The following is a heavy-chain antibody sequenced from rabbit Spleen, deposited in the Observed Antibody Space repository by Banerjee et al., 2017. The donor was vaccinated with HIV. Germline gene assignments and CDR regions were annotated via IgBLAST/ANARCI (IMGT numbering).Heavy chain of an antibody. CDR2: INSGSGSA. V-gene: IGHV1S45*01. J-gene: IGHJ4*01. CDR3: ARDRYGGTTYYKNDAFVL. Sequence: QEQLVESGGGLVQPEGSLTLTCTASGLDLSSSYWICWVRQAPGKRPEWIGCINSGSGSAYYASWAKGRFTISKTSSTTVTLLMTSLTAADTATYFCARDRYGGTTYYKNDAFVLWGPGTLVTVS. CDR1: GLDLSSSYW. D-gene: IGHD8-1*01.